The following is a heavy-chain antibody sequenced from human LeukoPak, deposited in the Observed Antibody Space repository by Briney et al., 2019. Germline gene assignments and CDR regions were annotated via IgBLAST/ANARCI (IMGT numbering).Heavy chain of an antibody. J-gene: IGHJ3*02. Sequence: AWVKVSCKASGGTFSIYAISWVRQAPGQGLEWMGRIIPILGIANYAQKFQGRVTITADKSTSTAYMELSSLRSEDTAVYYCARVVSLEGLVAFDIWGQGTMVTVSS. CDR2: IIPILGIA. V-gene: IGHV1-69*04. CDR1: GGTFSIYA. D-gene: IGHD4-23*01. CDR3: ARVVSLEGLVAFDI.